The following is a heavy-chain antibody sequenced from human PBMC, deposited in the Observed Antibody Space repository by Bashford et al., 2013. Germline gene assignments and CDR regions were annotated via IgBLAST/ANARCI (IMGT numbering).Heavy chain of an antibody. D-gene: IGHD6-13*01. CDR1: GFSFSRYG. CDR2: LWFDGSSK. V-gene: IGHV3-33*01. J-gene: IGHJ6*02. CDR3: TRDRSSTYYYYGMDL. Sequence: GGSLRLSCAASGFSFSRYGMHWVRQAPGKGLEWVAGLWFDGSSKFYADSVKGRFTISRDNLRNTVDLQLNSLRAEDTALYFCTRDRSSTYYYYGMDLWGQGTTVTVSS.